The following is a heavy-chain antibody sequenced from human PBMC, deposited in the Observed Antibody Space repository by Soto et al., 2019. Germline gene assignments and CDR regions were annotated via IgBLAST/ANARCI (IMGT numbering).Heavy chain of an antibody. J-gene: IGHJ4*01. V-gene: IGHV3-30-3*01. Sequence: QVQLVESGGGVVQPGRSLRLSCAASGFTFSSYAMHWVRQAPGKGLEWVAVISYDGSNKYYADSVKGRFTISRDNSKNTVYLLMNSLRAEDTAVYYCARDKSPYSSGWHNRHFDYWGQGTLVTVSS. D-gene: IGHD6-19*01. CDR2: ISYDGSNK. CDR1: GFTFSSYA. CDR3: ARDKSPYSSGWHNRHFDY.